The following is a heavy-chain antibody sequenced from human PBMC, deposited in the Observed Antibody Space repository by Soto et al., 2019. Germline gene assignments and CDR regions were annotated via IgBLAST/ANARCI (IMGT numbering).Heavy chain of an antibody. D-gene: IGHD6-6*01. V-gene: IGHV3-30*18. Sequence: GGSLRPSCAASGFTFSSYAMSWVRQAPGKGLEWVAVITYDGSNTYYADSVKGRFTISRDNSKNTLYLQMNSLRAEDTAVYYCAKNLVYSSSGVYYWGQGTLVTSPQ. J-gene: IGHJ4*02. CDR1: GFTFSSYA. CDR2: ITYDGSNT. CDR3: AKNLVYSSSGVYY.